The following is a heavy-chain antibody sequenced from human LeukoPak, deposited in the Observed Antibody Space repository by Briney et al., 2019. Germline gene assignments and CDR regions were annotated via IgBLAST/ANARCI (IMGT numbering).Heavy chain of an antibody. Sequence: GESLKISCKASGYTFSNYWIGWVRQLPGKGLEWMGVIYPEDSDTRYSPSFQGQVTISADTSISTAYLQWSSLQPSDTAMYYCARIYCEVESTCWGQGTLVTVSS. D-gene: IGHD2-21*01. J-gene: IGHJ4*02. V-gene: IGHV5-51*01. CDR3: ARIYCEVESTC. CDR1: GYTFSNYW. CDR2: IYPEDSDT.